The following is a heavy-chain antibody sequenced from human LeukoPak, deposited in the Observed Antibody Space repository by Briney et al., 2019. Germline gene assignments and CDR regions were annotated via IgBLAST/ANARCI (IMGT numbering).Heavy chain of an antibody. CDR2: IYYSGST. V-gene: IGHV4-39*01. D-gene: IGHD3-10*01. CDR3: ARRVQWFGEYVDY. CDR1: GGSISSSSYY. J-gene: IGHJ4*02. Sequence: SETLSLTCTVSGGSISSSSYYWGWIRQPPGKGLEWIGSIYYSGSTYYNPSLKSRVTISVDTSKNQFSLKLSSVTAADTAVYYCARRVQWFGEYVDYWGQGTLVTVSS.